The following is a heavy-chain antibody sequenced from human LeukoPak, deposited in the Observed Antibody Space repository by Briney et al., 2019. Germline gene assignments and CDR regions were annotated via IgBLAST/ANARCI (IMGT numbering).Heavy chain of an antibody. CDR1: GFTFSSHG. J-gene: IGHJ2*01. V-gene: IGHV3-23*01. CDR2: ISTSGDGT. D-gene: IGHD1-26*01. Sequence: GGSLRLSCAASGFTFSSHGMSWVRQTPGKGLEWVSSISTSGDGTVYADSVKGWVTISRDNSKNTLYLQMNSLRAEDTAVYSCAKNLLGSGAYSWYFDLWGRGTLVTVSS. CDR3: AKNLLGSGAYSWYFDL.